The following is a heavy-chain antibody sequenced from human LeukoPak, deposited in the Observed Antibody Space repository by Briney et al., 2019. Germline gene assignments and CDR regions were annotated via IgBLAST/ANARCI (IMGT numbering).Heavy chain of an antibody. CDR1: GYSFTNNW. Sequence: GESLKISCKGSGYSFTNNWIGWVRQMPGKGLEWMGIIYPADSDTRYSPSFQGQVTISADKSISTAYLQWSSLKASDTAMYYCARQYCSGGSCYPNYFDYWGQGTLVTVSS. V-gene: IGHV5-51*01. D-gene: IGHD2-15*01. J-gene: IGHJ4*02. CDR2: IYPADSDT. CDR3: ARQYCSGGSCYPNYFDY.